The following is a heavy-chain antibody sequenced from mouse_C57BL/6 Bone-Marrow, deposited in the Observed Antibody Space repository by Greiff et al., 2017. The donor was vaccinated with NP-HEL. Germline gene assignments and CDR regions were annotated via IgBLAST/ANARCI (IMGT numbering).Heavy chain of an antibody. CDR3: ARSFLTTVVATHWYFDV. CDR1: GYSITSDY. J-gene: IGHJ1*03. Sequence: DVKLQESGPGLAKPSQTLSLTCSVTGYSITSDYWNWIRKFPGNKLEYMGYISYSGSTYYNPSLKSRISITRDTSKNQYYLQLNSVTTEDTATYYCARSFLTTVVATHWYFDVWGTGTTVTVSS. V-gene: IGHV3-8*01. D-gene: IGHD1-1*01. CDR2: ISYSGST.